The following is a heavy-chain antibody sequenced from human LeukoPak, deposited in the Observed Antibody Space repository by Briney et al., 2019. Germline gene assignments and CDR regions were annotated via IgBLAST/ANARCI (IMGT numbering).Heavy chain of an antibody. Sequence: SETLSLTCAVYGGSFSGYYWSWIRQPPGKGLEWIGEINHSGSTNYNPSLKSRVTISVDTSKNQFSLKLSSVTAADTAVYYCASPYCSSGSCSRYFDYWGQGTLVTVSS. J-gene: IGHJ4*02. CDR1: GGSFSGYY. V-gene: IGHV4-34*01. CDR2: INHSGST. D-gene: IGHD2-15*01. CDR3: ASPYCSSGSCSRYFDY.